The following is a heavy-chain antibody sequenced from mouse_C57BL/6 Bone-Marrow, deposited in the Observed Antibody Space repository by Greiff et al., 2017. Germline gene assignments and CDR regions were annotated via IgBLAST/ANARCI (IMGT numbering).Heavy chain of an antibody. CDR3: ARHGLRGRFAY. CDR1: GFTFSSYG. CDR2: ISSGGSYT. Sequence: EVQVVESGGDLVKPGGSLKLSCAASGFTFSSYGMSWVRQTPDKRLEWVATISSGGSYTYYPDSVKGRFTISRDNAKNTLYLQMSSLKSEDTAMYYCARHGLRGRFAYWGQGTLVTVSA. J-gene: IGHJ3*01. D-gene: IGHD1-1*01. V-gene: IGHV5-6*01.